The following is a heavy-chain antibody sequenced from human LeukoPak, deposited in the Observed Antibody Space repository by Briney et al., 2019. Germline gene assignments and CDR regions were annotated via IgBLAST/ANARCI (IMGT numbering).Heavy chain of an antibody. J-gene: IGHJ3*02. CDR3: ARDHDTARDAFDI. D-gene: IGHD3-22*01. V-gene: IGHV1-69*06. CDR1: GGTFSSYA. Sequence: ASVKVSCKASGGTFSSYAISWVRQAPGQGLEWMGGIIPIFGTANYAQKFQGRVTITADKSTSTAYMELSSLRSEDTAVYYCARDHDTARDAFDIWGQGTMVTVSS. CDR2: IIPIFGTA.